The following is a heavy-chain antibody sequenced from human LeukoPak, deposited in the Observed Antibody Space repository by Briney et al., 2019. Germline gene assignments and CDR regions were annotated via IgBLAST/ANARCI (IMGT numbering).Heavy chain of an antibody. Sequence: SETLSLTCAVSGGSISSGGYSWSWIRQPPGKGLEWIGCIYHSGSTYYNPSLKSRVTISVDRSKNQFSLKLSSVTAADTAVYYCARAKGYYGSGSLFDSWGQGTLVTVSP. D-gene: IGHD3-10*01. V-gene: IGHV4-30-2*01. J-gene: IGHJ4*02. CDR2: IYHSGST. CDR1: GGSISSGGYS. CDR3: ARAKGYYGSGSLFDS.